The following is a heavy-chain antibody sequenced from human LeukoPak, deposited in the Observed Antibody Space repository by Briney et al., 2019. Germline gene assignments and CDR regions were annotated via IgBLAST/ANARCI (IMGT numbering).Heavy chain of an antibody. CDR2: IIPIFGTA. V-gene: IGHV1-69*06. CDR1: GGTFSSYA. D-gene: IGHD2-2*02. CDR3: ARDGCSSTSCYMDY. J-gene: IGHJ4*02. Sequence: ASVKVSCQASGGTFSSYAISWVRQAPGQGLEWMGGIIPIFGTANYAQKFQGRVTITADKSTSTAYMELSSLRSEDTAVYYCARDGCSSTSCYMDYWGQGTLVTVSS.